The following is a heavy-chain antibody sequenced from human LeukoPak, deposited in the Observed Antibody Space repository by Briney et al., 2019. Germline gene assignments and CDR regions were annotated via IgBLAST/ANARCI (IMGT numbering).Heavy chain of an antibody. CDR1: GGSISSYY. J-gene: IGHJ5*02. Sequence: PSETLSLTCTVSGGSISSYYRSWIRQPPGKGLEWVGYIHYSGSTNYNPSLKSRVIISVDTSKNQFSLKLNSVTAADTAVYYCATGGYCSSTSCYGPRWFDPWGQGTLVTVSS. CDR2: IHYSGST. V-gene: IGHV4-59*01. CDR3: ATGGYCSSTSCYGPRWFDP. D-gene: IGHD2-2*01.